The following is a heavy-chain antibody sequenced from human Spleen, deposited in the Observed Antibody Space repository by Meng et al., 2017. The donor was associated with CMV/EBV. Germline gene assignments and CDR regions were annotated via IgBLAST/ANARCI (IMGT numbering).Heavy chain of an antibody. J-gene: IGHJ6*02. CDR3: ARNLCSSTSCYGMDV. Sequence: ASVKVSCKASGYTFTDYYIHWVRQAPGQGLEWMGWINPKSGGINYAQKFQGRVTITRDTSTSTAYKELSGLTYDDTAVFFCARNLCSSTSCYGMDVWGQGTTVTVSS. CDR1: GYTFTDYY. V-gene: IGHV1-2*02. D-gene: IGHD2-2*01. CDR2: INPKSGGI.